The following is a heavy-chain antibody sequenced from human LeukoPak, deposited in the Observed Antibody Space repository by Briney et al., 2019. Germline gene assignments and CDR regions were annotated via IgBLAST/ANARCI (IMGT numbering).Heavy chain of an antibody. D-gene: IGHD6-13*01. Sequence: PGGSLRLSCAASGFTVSSNYMSWVRQAPGKGLEWVSVIYSGGSTYYADSVTGRFTISRDNSKNTLYLQMNSLRAEDTAVYYCARGSSSSWPYYFDYWGQGTLVTVSS. J-gene: IGHJ4*02. CDR2: IYSGGST. V-gene: IGHV3-53*01. CDR1: GFTVSSNY. CDR3: ARGSSSSWPYYFDY.